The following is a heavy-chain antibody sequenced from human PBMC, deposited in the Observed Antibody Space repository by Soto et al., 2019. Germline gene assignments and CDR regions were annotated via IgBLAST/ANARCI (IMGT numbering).Heavy chain of an antibody. CDR1: GFTFSSYA. D-gene: IGHD3-10*01. Sequence: DVQLLESGGDLVQPGGSLRLSCAASGFTFSSYAMSWVRQAPGKVLEWVSSVSAGGDMPYYSDSVKGRFTISRDNSNNALFLQMNSLRAEDTALYYCARGDRGGSGSPASYYYSGVDVWGQGTTVTVSS. CDR2: VSAGGDMP. J-gene: IGHJ6*02. V-gene: IGHV3-23*01. CDR3: ARGDRGGSGSPASYYYSGVDV.